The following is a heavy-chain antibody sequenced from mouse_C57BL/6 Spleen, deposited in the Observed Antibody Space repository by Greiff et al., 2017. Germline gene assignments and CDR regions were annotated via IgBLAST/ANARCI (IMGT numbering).Heavy chain of an antibody. CDR1: GYAFSSSW. CDR3: ASPIYYDYGFDY. V-gene: IGHV1-82*01. CDR2: IYPGDGDT. J-gene: IGHJ2*01. Sequence: QVQLQQSGPELVKPGASVKISCKASGYAFSSSWMNWVKQRPGKGLEWIGRIYPGDGDTNYNGKFKGKATLTADKSSSTAYMQLSSLTSEDSAVYFCASPIYYDYGFDYWGKGTTLTVSS. D-gene: IGHD2-4*01.